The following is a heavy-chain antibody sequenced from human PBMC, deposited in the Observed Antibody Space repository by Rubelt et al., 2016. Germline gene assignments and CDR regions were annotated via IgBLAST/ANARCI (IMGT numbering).Heavy chain of an antibody. J-gene: IGHJ6*02. Sequence: QVQLQESGPGLVKPSETLSLTCTVSGGSISSYYWSWIRQPPGKGLEWLGEINHSGSTNYNPSLKRGVFMSVDTSKNQFSRKLSPVTAADTAVYYCARWKRPSPVRYYYYYYGMDVWGQGTTVTVSS. V-gene: IGHV4-34*10. CDR1: GGSISSYY. CDR3: ARWKRPSPVRYYYYYYGMDV. CDR2: INHSGST.